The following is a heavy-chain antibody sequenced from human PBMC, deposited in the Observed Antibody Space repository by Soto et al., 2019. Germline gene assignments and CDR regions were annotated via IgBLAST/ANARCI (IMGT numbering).Heavy chain of an antibody. CDR1: GGSFSGYY. Sequence: SETLSLIRAVYGGSFSGYYWSWIRQPPGKGLEWIGEINHSGSTNYNRSLKSRVTISVDTSKNQFDLKLSSVTAADTAVYYCASPPTVRGVIVDYWGQGTLVTVSS. CDR3: ASPPTVRGVIVDY. J-gene: IGHJ4*02. CDR2: INHSGST. V-gene: IGHV4-34*01. D-gene: IGHD3-10*01.